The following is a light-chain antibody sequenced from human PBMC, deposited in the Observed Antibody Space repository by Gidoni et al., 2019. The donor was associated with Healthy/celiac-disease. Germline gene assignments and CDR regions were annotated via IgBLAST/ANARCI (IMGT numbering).Light chain of an antibody. J-gene: IGLJ3*02. CDR3: CSYAGSSTLV. CDR2: EVS. CDR1: SSDVGSYNL. Sequence: QSPLTPPASVSGSPGQSITLSCTGTSSDVGSYNLVSWYQQHPGKAPKLMIYEVSKRPSGVSNRFSGSKSGNTASLTISGLQAEDEADYYCCSYAGSSTLVFGGGTKLTVL. V-gene: IGLV2-23*02.